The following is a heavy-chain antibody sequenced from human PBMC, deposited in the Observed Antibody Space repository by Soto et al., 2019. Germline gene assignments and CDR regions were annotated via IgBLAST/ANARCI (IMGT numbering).Heavy chain of an antibody. Sequence: SETLSLTCAVYGGSFSGYYWSWIRQPPGKGLEWIGEINHSGSTNYNPSLKSRVTISVDTSKNQFSLKLSSVTAADTAVYYCARGQKLRYFSPYYMDVWGKGPTVTVSS. CDR1: GGSFSGYY. CDR3: ARGQKLRYFSPYYMDV. CDR2: INHSGST. D-gene: IGHD3-9*01. J-gene: IGHJ6*03. V-gene: IGHV4-34*01.